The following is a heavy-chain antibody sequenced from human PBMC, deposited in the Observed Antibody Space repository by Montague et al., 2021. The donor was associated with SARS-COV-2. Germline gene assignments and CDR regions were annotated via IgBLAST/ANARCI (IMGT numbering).Heavy chain of an antibody. V-gene: IGHV4-4*02. CDR1: GDSIGTDNW. J-gene: IGHJ4*02. CDR3: ARKGSWRSDLAY. Sequence: SETLSLTCVVSGDSIGTDNWWTWFRLPPGKGLEWFGTIYHTGSTKYKQSLKSRVSMSVEKSWNQFSLRLTSVTAADTAIYYCARKGSWRSDLAYWGQGTLVTVSS. CDR2: IYHTGST. D-gene: IGHD3-10*01.